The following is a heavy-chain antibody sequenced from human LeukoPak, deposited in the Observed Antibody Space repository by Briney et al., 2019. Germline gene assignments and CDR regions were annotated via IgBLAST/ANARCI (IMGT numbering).Heavy chain of an antibody. D-gene: IGHD3-22*01. Sequence: EASVKVSCKASGGTFSSYAISWVRQAPGQGLEWMGGIIPIFGTANHAQKFQGRVTITTDESTRTAYMDLSSLRSEDTAVYYCARAQYYYDSSGYHFDYWGQGTLVTVSS. J-gene: IGHJ4*02. CDR3: ARAQYYYDSSGYHFDY. CDR1: GGTFSSYA. CDR2: IIPIFGTA. V-gene: IGHV1-69*05.